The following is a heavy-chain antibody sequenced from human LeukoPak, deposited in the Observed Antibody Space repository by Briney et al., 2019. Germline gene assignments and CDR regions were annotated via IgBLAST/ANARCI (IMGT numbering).Heavy chain of an antibody. Sequence: GASVKVSCKASGYTFSVFWIHWVRLTPRQGLEWMEWINPNNGDTNFAQKFQGRVTMTRDTSISTVYMELSSLNSDDTAVYFCTRGVLLQGRGAFDIWGQGTMVTVSS. CDR3: TRGVLLQGRGAFDI. D-gene: IGHD3-10*01. V-gene: IGHV1-2*02. J-gene: IGHJ3*02. CDR2: INPNNGDT. CDR1: GYTFSVFW.